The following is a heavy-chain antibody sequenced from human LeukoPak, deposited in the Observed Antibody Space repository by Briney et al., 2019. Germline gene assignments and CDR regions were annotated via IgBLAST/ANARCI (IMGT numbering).Heavy chain of an antibody. J-gene: IGHJ4*02. CDR1: GYSISSGYY. D-gene: IGHD3-16*02. CDR2: IYHSGST. V-gene: IGHV4-38-2*02. Sequence: SETLSLTCTVSGYSISSGYYWGWIRQPPGQGLEWIGSIYHSGSTYYNPSLKSRVTISVDTSKNQFSLKLSSVTAADTAVYYCARVPYDYVWGSYRSAFDYWGQGTLVTVSS. CDR3: ARVPYDYVWGSYRSAFDY.